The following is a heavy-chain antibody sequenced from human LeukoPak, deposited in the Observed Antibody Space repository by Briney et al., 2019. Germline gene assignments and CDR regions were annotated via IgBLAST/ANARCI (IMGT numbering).Heavy chain of an antibody. CDR2: ISADGRTT. CDR3: ARGGVTTRRFDP. D-gene: IGHD3-16*01. V-gene: IGHV3-23*01. J-gene: IGHJ5*02. CDR1: GFTFSPYA. Sequence: GGSLRLSCAASGFTFSPYAMSWVRQAPGKGLEWVSAISADGRTTLYADSVKGRFTISRDDSKNTLYLQMNSLRAEDTAIYYCARGGVTTRRFDPWGQGTLVTVSS.